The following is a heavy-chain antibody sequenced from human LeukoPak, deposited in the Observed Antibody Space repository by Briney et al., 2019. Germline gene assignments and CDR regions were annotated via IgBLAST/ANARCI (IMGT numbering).Heavy chain of an antibody. D-gene: IGHD3-22*01. Sequence: SQTLSLTCAISGDSVSSNSAAWNWIRQSLSRGLEWLGRTYYRSKWYNDYAVSMKSRISINPDTSKNQFSLHLNSVTPEDTVVYYCARGKYFYANSGSPPFDYWGQGTLVTVSS. CDR3: ARGKYFYANSGSPPFDY. V-gene: IGHV6-1*01. CDR1: GDSVSSNSAA. J-gene: IGHJ4*02. CDR2: TYYRSKWYN.